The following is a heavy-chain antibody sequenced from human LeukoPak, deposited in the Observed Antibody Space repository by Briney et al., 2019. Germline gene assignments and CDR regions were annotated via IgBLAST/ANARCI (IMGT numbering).Heavy chain of an antibody. V-gene: IGHV3-30*18. CDR1: GFTFSSYG. CDR3: AEDSSGWFDP. J-gene: IGHJ5*02. CDR2: ISYDGSNK. Sequence: GGSLRLSCAASGFTFSSYGMHWVRQAPGKGLEWVAVISYDGSNKYYADSVKGRFTISRDNSKNTLYLQMNSLRAEDTAVYYCAEDSSGWFDPWGQGTLVTVSS.